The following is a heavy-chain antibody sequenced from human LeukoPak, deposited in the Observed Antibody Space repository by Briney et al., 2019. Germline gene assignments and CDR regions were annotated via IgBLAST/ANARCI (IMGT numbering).Heavy chain of an antibody. CDR1: GYTFSSFS. Sequence: GGSLRLSCAASGYTFSSFSINWVRQAPAKGLEWVSSISVRSNYIYYADSVRGRFTISRDDARDSLYLQMNSLRAEDTAVYYCVRLRRNSDTSGYYYYYDFWGQGTLVTVSS. D-gene: IGHD3-22*01. V-gene: IGHV3-21*01. J-gene: IGHJ4*02. CDR3: VRLRRNSDTSGYYYYYDF. CDR2: ISVRSNYI.